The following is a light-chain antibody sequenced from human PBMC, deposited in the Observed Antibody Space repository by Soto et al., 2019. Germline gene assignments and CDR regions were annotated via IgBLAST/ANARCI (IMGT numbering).Light chain of an antibody. CDR3: QQLHTYPYT. CDR2: AAS. V-gene: IGKV1-9*01. J-gene: IGKJ2*01. Sequence: DIQLTQSPSFLSASVGDGVTITCRASQGISSFLAWYQQKPGGTPKLLIYAASTLQSGVPSRFSGSGSGTDFTLTITSLQPEDFATYYCQQLHTYPYTFGQGTKLEIK. CDR1: QGISSF.